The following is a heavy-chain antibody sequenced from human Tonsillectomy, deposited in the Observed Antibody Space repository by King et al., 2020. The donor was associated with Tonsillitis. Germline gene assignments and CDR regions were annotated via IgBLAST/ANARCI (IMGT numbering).Heavy chain of an antibody. CDR2: IYYSGST. D-gene: IGHD3-3*01. Sequence: QLQESGPGLVKPSETLSLTCTVSGGSISSSSYYWGWIRQPPGKGLEWIGSIYYSGSTYYNPSLKSRVTISVDTSKNQFSLKLSSVTAADTAVYYCARHVNYDFWSGYYTGGYFQHWGQGTLVTVSS. CDR3: ARHVNYDFWSGYYTGGYFQH. V-gene: IGHV4-39*01. J-gene: IGHJ1*01. CDR1: GGSISSSSYY.